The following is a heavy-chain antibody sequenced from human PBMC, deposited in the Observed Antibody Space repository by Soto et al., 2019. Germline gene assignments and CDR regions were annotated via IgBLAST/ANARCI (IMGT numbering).Heavy chain of an antibody. J-gene: IGHJ6*02. CDR1: GCTFSSYA. V-gene: IGHV1-69*13. Sequence: ASVKVLCKASGCTFSSYANTWVRPAPGPGLDWMGGNIPIFGTANYAQKFQGRVTITADESTSTAYMDLSSLRSEDTAVYYCARDGSYGSGSYYSLHYYYYGMDVWVQGTTVTVSS. CDR2: NIPIFGTA. D-gene: IGHD3-10*01. CDR3: ARDGSYGSGSYYSLHYYYYGMDV.